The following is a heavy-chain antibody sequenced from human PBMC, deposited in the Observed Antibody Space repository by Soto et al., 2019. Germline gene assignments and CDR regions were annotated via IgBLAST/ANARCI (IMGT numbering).Heavy chain of an antibody. V-gene: IGHV1-69*13. CDR1: GGTFSSYA. D-gene: IGHD3-10*01. Sequence: SVKVSCKXSGGTFSSYAISWVRQAPGQGLEWMGGIIPIFGTANYAQKFQGRVTITADESTSTAYMELSSLRSEDTAVYYCATHLNYYGSGSYYNVVPDDYWGQGTLVTVSS. CDR3: ATHLNYYGSGSYYNVVPDDY. CDR2: IIPIFGTA. J-gene: IGHJ4*02.